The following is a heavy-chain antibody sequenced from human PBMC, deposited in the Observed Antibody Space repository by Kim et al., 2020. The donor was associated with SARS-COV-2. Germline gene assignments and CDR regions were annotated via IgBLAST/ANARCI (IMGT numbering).Heavy chain of an antibody. CDR3: ARDDTASLTIDY. J-gene: IGHJ4*02. D-gene: IGHD5-18*01. Sequence: GGSLRLSCAASGFTFSSYWMHWVRQAPGKGLVWVSRINSDGSSTSYADSVKGGFTISRDNAKNTLYLQMNSLRAEDTAVYYCARDDTASLTIDYWGQGTLVTVSS. CDR1: GFTFSSYW. V-gene: IGHV3-74*01. CDR2: INSDGSST.